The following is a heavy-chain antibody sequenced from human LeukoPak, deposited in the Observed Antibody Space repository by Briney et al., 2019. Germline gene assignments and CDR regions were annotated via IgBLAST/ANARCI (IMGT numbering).Heavy chain of an antibody. CDR1: GFTFSSYG. CDR3: AKLYSSGWTGSDY. D-gene: IGHD6-19*01. V-gene: IGHV3-23*01. J-gene: IGHJ4*02. Sequence: GGSLRLSCAASGFTFSSYGMSWVRQAPGKGLEWVSAISGSGGSTYYADSVKGRFTISRDNSKNTLYLQMNSLRAEDTAVYYCAKLYSSGWTGSDYWGQGTLVTVSS. CDR2: ISGSGGST.